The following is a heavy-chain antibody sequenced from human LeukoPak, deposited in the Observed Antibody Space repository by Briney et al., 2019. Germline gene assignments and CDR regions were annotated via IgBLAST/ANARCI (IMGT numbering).Heavy chain of an antibody. J-gene: IGHJ4*02. CDR2: ISYDGSNK. CDR1: GFTFSSYG. D-gene: IGHD5-12*01. Sequence: GGSLRLSCAASGFTFSSYGMHWARQAPGKGLEWVAVISYDGSNKYYADSVKGRFTISRDNSKTTLYLQMNSLRAEDTAVYYCAKDGVATIMGGYFDYWGQGTLVTVSS. CDR3: AKDGVATIMGGYFDY. V-gene: IGHV3-30*18.